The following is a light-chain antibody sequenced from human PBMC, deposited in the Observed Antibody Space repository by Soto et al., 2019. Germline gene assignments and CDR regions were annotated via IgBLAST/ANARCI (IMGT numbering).Light chain of an antibody. CDR1: QGVSSY. V-gene: IGKV3D-15*01. CDR3: QQSYSTPPVT. J-gene: IGKJ5*01. Sequence: EMVMTQSPATLSVSPGERATLSCRASQGVSSYLAWYQQKPGQAPRLLIYGASSRATGIPDRFSGSGSGTDFTLTISSLQPEDFATYYCQQSYSTPPVTFGQGTRLEI. CDR2: GAS.